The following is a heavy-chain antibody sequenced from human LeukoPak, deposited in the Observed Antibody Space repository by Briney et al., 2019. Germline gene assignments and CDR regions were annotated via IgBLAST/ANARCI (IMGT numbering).Heavy chain of an antibody. J-gene: IGHJ4*02. D-gene: IGHD5-18*01. CDR2: IRYDGSNK. CDR1: GFTFSSYG. Sequence: GGSLRLFCAASGFTFSSYGMHWVRQAPGKGLEWVAFIRYDGSNKYYADSVKGRFTISRDNSKNTLYLQMNSLRAEDTAVYSCAIERGYSYSYFDYWGQGTLVTVSS. CDR3: AIERGYSYSYFDY. V-gene: IGHV3-30*02.